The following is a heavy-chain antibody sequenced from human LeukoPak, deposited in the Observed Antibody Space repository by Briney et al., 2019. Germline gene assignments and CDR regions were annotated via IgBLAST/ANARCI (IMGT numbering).Heavy chain of an antibody. CDR2: IKQDGSEK. CDR1: GFTFSSYW. Sequence: GGSLRLSCAASGFTFSSYWMTWVRQAPGKGLEWVANIKQDGSEKYYVDSVKGRFTISRDNAKNSLYLQMNSLRAEDTAVYYCATYGSTSYYRYWGQGTLVTVSS. CDR3: ATYGSTSYYRY. V-gene: IGHV3-7*01. D-gene: IGHD2-2*02. J-gene: IGHJ4*02.